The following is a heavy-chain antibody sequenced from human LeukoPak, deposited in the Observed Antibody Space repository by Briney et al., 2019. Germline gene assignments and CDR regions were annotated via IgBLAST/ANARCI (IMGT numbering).Heavy chain of an antibody. Sequence: SETLSLTCTVSGGSISTFSWNWIRQPPGQGLEWIGYVNSNGGTYNNPSLKSRVTVSLDMSKNQFSLKLSSATAADTAVYYCARDAGGTWCDPWGQGILVTVSS. CDR2: VNSNGGT. V-gene: IGHV4-59*01. CDR3: ARDAGGTWCDP. J-gene: IGHJ5*02. CDR1: GGSISTFS.